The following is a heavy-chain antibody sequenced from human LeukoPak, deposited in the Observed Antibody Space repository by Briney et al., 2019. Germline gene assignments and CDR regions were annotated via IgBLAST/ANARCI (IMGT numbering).Heavy chain of an antibody. CDR1: GGTFSSYA. Sequence: SVTVSCKASGGTFSSYAISWVRQAPGQGLEWMGGIIPIFGTANYAQKFQGRVTITTDESTSTAYMELSSLRSEDTAVYYCARVRGDYGGNYFDYWGQGTLVTVSS. D-gene: IGHD4-23*01. V-gene: IGHV1-69*05. CDR3: ARVRGDYGGNYFDY. J-gene: IGHJ4*02. CDR2: IIPIFGTA.